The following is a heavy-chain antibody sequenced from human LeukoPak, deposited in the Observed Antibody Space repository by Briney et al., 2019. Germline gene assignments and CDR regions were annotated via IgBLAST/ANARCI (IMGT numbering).Heavy chain of an antibody. J-gene: IGHJ5*02. V-gene: IGHV3-66*01. CDR1: GFTFSSNY. CDR3: ARDRYCRGGSCPNH. CDR2: IYSGGIT. Sequence: GGSLRLSCAASGFTFSSNYMSWVRRAPGKGLEWVSVIYSGGITYYSDSVKGGFTIYRDNSKNTVYLQMNSLRAEDTAVYYCARDRYCRGGSCPNHWGQGTLVTVSS. D-gene: IGHD2-15*01.